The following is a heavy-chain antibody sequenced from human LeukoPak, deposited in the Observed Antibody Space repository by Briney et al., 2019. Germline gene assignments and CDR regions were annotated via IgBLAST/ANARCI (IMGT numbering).Heavy chain of an antibody. Sequence: PSETLSLTCTVSGGSISSSSDYWGWIRRPPGKGLEWIGGISSSGNTYYNPSLKSRITISIDTSKNHFSLKLSSVTAADTAVYYCARLGAGPTYYDFWSGYSSFYFDYWGQGTLVTVSS. J-gene: IGHJ4*02. CDR2: ISSSGNT. CDR1: GGSISSSSDY. V-gene: IGHV4-39*02. CDR3: ARLGAGPTYYDFWSGYSSFYFDY. D-gene: IGHD3-3*01.